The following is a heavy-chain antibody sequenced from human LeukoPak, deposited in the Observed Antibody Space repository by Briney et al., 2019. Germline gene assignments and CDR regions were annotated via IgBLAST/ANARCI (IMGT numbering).Heavy chain of an antibody. CDR1: GGSISSYY. V-gene: IGHV4-59*01. CDR3: AGRRYSSWFDY. D-gene: IGHD6-13*01. Sequence: SETLSLTCTVSGGSISSYYWSWIRQPPGKGLEWIGYIYYSGSTNYNPSLKSRVTISVDTSKNQFSLKLSSVTAADTAAYYCAGRRYSSWFDYWGQGTLVTVSS. J-gene: IGHJ4*02. CDR2: IYYSGST.